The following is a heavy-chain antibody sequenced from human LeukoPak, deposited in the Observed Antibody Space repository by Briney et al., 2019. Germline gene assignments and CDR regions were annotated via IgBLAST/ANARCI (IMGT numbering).Heavy chain of an antibody. V-gene: IGHV1-69*05. CDR2: IIPIFGTA. J-gene: IGHJ4*02. CDR3: ASGRGARGDYFDY. Sequence: SVKVSCKASGYTFTSYDINWVRQATGQGLEWMGRIIPIFGTANYAQKFQGRVTITTDESTSTAYMELSSLRSEDTAVYYCASGRGARGDYFDYWGQGTLVTVSS. D-gene: IGHD4/OR15-4a*01. CDR1: GYTFTSYD.